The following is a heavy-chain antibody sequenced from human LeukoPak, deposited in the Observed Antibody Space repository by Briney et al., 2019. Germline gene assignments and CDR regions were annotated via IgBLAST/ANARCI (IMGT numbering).Heavy chain of an antibody. V-gene: IGHV3-30*18. CDR3: GKGPGYSVYDNLPHH. CDR1: GFRFSSYG. J-gene: IGHJ5*02. Sequence: GGSLRLSCAASGFRFSSYGMHWVRQAPGKGLEWVAVISDDGIKIYYGDSVKGRFTISRDNSKNTLNLQMDSLRADDTVVYYCGKGPGYSVYDNLPHHWGQGTLVTVSS. CDR2: ISDDGIKI. D-gene: IGHD5/OR15-5a*01.